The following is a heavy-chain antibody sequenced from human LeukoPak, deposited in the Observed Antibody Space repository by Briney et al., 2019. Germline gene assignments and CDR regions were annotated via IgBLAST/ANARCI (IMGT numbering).Heavy chain of an antibody. CDR3: AKDTGQWELLSDAFDM. CDR2: ISWNSGRI. D-gene: IGHD1-26*01. CDR1: GFTFSSYA. Sequence: SLTLSCAASGFTFSSYAMSWVRQGPGQGLVWVSGISWNSGRIGYADSVKGRFTISRDNAKNSLYLQMNSLRAEDTALYYCAKDTGQWELLSDAFDMWGQGTMVTVSS. V-gene: IGHV3-9*01. J-gene: IGHJ3*02.